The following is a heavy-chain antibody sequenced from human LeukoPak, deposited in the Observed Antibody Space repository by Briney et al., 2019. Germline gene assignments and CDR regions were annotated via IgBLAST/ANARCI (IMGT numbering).Heavy chain of an antibody. V-gene: IGHV4-34*01. CDR1: GGSFSGYY. J-gene: IGHJ4*02. D-gene: IGHD3-10*01. CDR3: ARARITMVRGAPPDY. CDR2: INHSGST. Sequence: SETPSLTCAVYGGSFSGYYWSWIRQPPGKGLEWIGEINHSGSTNYNPSLKSRVTISVDTSKNQFSLKLSSVTAADTAVYYCARARITMVRGAPPDYWGQGTLVTVSS.